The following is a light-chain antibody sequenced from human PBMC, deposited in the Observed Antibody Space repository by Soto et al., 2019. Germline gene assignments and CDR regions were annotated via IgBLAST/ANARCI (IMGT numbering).Light chain of an antibody. CDR1: QSISSN. CDR2: AAS. J-gene: IGKJ3*01. CDR3: QQYGSSLFS. V-gene: IGKV3-20*01. Sequence: ETVMTQSPVTLSVSPGERATLSCRASQSISSNLAWHQQKPGQAPRLLIYAASSGATGIPDRFSGSGSGTDFTLTISRLEPEDFAVYYCQQYGSSLFSFGPGTKVDIK.